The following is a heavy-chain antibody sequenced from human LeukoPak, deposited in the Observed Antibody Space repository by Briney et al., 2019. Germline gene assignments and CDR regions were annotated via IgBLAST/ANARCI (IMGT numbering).Heavy chain of an antibody. V-gene: IGHV1-2*02. CDR1: GGTFSSYA. J-gene: IGHJ4*02. CDR3: ARDVAIVVERPPYYFDY. Sequence: GASVKVSCKASGGTFSSYAISWVRQAPGQGLEWMGWINPNSGGTNYAQKFQGRVTMTRDTSISTAYMELSSLRSEDTAVYYCARDVAIVVERPPYYFDYWGQGTLVTVSS. D-gene: IGHD3-22*01. CDR2: INPNSGGT.